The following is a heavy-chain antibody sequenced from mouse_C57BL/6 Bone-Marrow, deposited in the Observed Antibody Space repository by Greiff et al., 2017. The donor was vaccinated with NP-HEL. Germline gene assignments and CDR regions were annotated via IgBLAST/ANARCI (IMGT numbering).Heavy chain of an antibody. Sequence: EVKLVESGGGLVQSGRSLRLSCATSGFTFSDFYMEWVRQAPGKGLEWIAASRNKANDYTTEYSASVKGRFIVSRDTSQSILYLQMNALRAEDTAIYYCARDAFDGYYPHYAMDYWGQGTSVTVSS. D-gene: IGHD2-3*01. CDR2: SRNKANDYTT. J-gene: IGHJ4*01. CDR3: ARDAFDGYYPHYAMDY. CDR1: GFTFSDFY. V-gene: IGHV7-1*01.